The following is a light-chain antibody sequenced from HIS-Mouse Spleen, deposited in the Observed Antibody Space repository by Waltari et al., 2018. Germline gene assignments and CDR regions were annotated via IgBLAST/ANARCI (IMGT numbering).Light chain of an antibody. CDR3: VLYMGSGIWV. CDR1: SGSVSTSYY. V-gene: IGLV8-61*01. Sequence: QTVVTQEPSFSVSPGGTVTLTCGLSSGSVSTSYYPSWYQQTPGQAQRTLIYRTNTCSSGVPDRFSGSILGNKAALTITGAQADDESDYYCVLYMGSGIWVFGGGTKLTVL. J-gene: IGLJ3*02. CDR2: RTN.